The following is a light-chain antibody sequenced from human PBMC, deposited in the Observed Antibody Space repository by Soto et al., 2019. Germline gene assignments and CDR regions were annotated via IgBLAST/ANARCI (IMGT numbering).Light chain of an antibody. Sequence: IQLTQSPSSLSASVGDRVTITCRASQGISSYLAWYQQKPGKAPKLLIYAASTLQSGVPSRFSGRGSGTDFTLTISSLQPEDFATYYCQQLNSYPPSLAFGGGTKVDIK. CDR3: QQLNSYPPSLA. J-gene: IGKJ4*01. CDR2: AAS. CDR1: QGISSY. V-gene: IGKV1-9*01.